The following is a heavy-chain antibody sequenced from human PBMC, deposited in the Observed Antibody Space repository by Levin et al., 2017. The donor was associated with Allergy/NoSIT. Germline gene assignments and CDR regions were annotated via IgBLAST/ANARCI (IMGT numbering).Heavy chain of an antibody. V-gene: IGHV3-33*06. CDR1: GFTFSNHG. CDR3: AKDTAMVLYLFDY. J-gene: IGHJ4*02. Sequence: GGSLRLSCAASGFTFSNHGMHWVRQAPGKGLEWVALIWYDASNKYYADSVKGRFTISRDNSKNTLYLQMNSLRAEDTAVYYCAKDTAMVLYLFDYWGQGTLVTVSS. D-gene: IGHD5-18*01. CDR2: IWYDASNK.